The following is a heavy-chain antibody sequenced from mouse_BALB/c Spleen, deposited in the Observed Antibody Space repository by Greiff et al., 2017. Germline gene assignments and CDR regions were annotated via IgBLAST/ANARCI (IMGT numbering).Heavy chain of an antibody. CDR3: ARRYYGNYEHNWYFDV. J-gene: IGHJ1*01. CDR2: INPYYGST. D-gene: IGHD2-1*01. Sequence: VQLKQTGPELVKPGASVKISCKASGYSFTDYIMLWVKQSHGKSLEWIGNINPYYGSTSYNLKFKGKATLTVDKSSSTAYMQLNSLTSEDSAVYYCARRYYGNYEHNWYFDVWGAGTTVTVSS. V-gene: IGHV1-39*01. CDR1: GYSFTDYI.